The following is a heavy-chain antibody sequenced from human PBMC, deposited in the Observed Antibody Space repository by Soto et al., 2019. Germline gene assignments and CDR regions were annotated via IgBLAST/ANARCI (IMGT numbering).Heavy chain of an antibody. V-gene: IGHV1-3*01. CDR1: GYTFTSYA. J-gene: IGHJ6*02. D-gene: IGHD4-4*01. Sequence: QVQLVQSGAEVKKPGASVKVSCKASGYTFTSYAMHWVRQAPGQRLEWMGWINAGNGNTKYSQKFQGRVTITRVTSASTAYMELSSLRSEDTAVYYCARGLMTTVMYYYYGMDVWGQGTTVTVSS. CDR3: ARGLMTTVMYYYYGMDV. CDR2: INAGNGNT.